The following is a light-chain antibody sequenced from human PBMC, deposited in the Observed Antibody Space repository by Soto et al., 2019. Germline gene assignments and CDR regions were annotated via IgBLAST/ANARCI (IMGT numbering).Light chain of an antibody. CDR2: EVT. Sequence: QSALTQPPSASGSPGQSVTISSTGTSSDVGGYNYVSWYQHHPGKAPKLMIYEVTKRPSGVPDRFSGSKSGNTASLTVSGLQAEDETDYYCSSYAGTNGVLFGGGTKLTVL. CDR3: SSYAGTNGVL. V-gene: IGLV2-8*01. CDR1: SSDVGGYNY. J-gene: IGLJ2*01.